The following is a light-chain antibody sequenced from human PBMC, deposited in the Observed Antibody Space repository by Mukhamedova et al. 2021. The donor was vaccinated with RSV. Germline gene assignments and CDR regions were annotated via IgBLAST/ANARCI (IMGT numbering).Light chain of an antibody. CDR2: KAS. J-gene: IGKJ4*01. CDR3: QQFSSSYPT. Sequence: WYQRRLHGKAPNLLINKASTLESGVPSRFSGSGSGTEYTLTISSLQPEDFATYFCQQFSSSYPTFGGGTKVEIK. V-gene: IGKV1-5*03.